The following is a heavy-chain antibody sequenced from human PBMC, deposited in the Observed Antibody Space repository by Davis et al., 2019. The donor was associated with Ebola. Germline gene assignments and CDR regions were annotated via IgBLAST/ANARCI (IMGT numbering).Heavy chain of an antibody. Sequence: SETLSLTCTVSGGSISSYYWSWIRQPPGKGLEWIGYIYYSGSTNYNPSLKSRVTISVDTSKNQFSLKLSSVTAADTAVYYCARVVGYYYDSSGYSTQYYFDYWGQGTLVTVSS. CDR1: GGSISSYY. J-gene: IGHJ4*02. V-gene: IGHV4-59*08. CDR2: IYYSGST. D-gene: IGHD3-22*01. CDR3: ARVVGYYYDSSGYSTQYYFDY.